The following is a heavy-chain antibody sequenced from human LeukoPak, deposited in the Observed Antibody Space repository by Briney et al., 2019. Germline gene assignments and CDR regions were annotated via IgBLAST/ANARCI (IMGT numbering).Heavy chain of an antibody. CDR3: ATERVVDTAMVTRRWWFDP. J-gene: IGHJ5*02. Sequence: ASVKVSCKVSGYTLTELSMHWVRQALGKGLEWMGGFDPEDGETIYAQKFQGRVTMTEDTSTDTAYMELSSLRSEDTAVYYCATERVVDTAMVTRRWWFDPWGQGTLVTVSS. V-gene: IGHV1-24*01. CDR1: GYTLTELS. D-gene: IGHD5-18*01. CDR2: FDPEDGET.